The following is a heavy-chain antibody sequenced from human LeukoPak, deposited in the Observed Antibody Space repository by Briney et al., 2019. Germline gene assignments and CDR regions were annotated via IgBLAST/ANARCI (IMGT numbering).Heavy chain of an antibody. D-gene: IGHD2-15*01. CDR1: GCSFNGFE. Sequence: RGSLRLSCAASGCSFNGFEMNWVRQGPGKGLEWVSLISSSGSEMFYADSVRGRFTISRDNGKNSLFLQLTSLRVEDTGIYYCARERPLVGALDLWGQGTVVTVSS. CDR2: ISSSGSEM. J-gene: IGHJ5*02. V-gene: IGHV3-48*03. CDR3: ARERPLVGALDL.